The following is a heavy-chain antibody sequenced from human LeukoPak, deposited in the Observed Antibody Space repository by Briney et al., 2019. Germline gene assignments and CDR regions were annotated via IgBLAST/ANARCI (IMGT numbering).Heavy chain of an antibody. CDR3: VKDRTGTYTLDY. V-gene: IGHV3-30-3*01. CDR2: ISDDGSRQ. Sequence: GGSLRLSCAATGFTFSNYAIHWGRQAPGKGLEWVAFISDDGSRQHYADSVKGRFTISRNNSKNTLNLQMNSLRAEDTAVYYCVKDRTGTYTLDYWGQGTLVTVSS. D-gene: IGHD3-10*01. J-gene: IGHJ4*02. CDR1: GFTFSNYA.